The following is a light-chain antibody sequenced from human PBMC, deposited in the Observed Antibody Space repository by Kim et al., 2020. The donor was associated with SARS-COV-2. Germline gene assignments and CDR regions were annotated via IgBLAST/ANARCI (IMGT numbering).Light chain of an antibody. Sequence: VARGKTARITWGGNNMGSKNVHWYQQKPGQAPVLVIYRDSNRPSGIPERFSGSNSGNTATLTISRAQAGDEADYYCQVWDSSTGVFGGGTQLTVL. CDR2: RDS. CDR1: NMGSKN. V-gene: IGLV3-9*01. J-gene: IGLJ2*01. CDR3: QVWDSSTGV.